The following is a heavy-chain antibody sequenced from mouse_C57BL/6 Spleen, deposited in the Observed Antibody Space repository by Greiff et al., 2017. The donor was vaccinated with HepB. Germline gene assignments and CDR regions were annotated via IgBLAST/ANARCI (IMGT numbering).Heavy chain of an antibody. V-gene: IGHV1-50*01. CDR3: ARRDGRYWYFDV. J-gene: IGHJ1*03. CDR2: IDPSDSYT. Sequence: QVQLQQPGAELVKPGASVKLSCKASGYTFTSYWMQWVKQRPGQGLEWIGEIDPSDSYTNYNQKFKGKATLTVDTSSSTAYMQLSSLTSEDSAVYYCARRDGRYWYFDVWGTGTTVTVSS. D-gene: IGHD3-1*01. CDR1: GYTFTSYW.